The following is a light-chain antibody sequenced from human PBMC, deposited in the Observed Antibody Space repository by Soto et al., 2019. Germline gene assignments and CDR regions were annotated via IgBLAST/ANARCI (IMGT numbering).Light chain of an antibody. J-gene: IGKJ1*01. V-gene: IGKV3-15*01. CDR3: QQFHYWKT. Sequence: EVVMTPSPATLSISPGEGATLSCRASQSVNNRLAWYQQKPGQAPRLLIYLASTRATGVPVRFSGSGSGTEFTLTITSLQSEDFAVYFCQQFHYWKTFGQGTLVEIK. CDR2: LAS. CDR1: QSVNNR.